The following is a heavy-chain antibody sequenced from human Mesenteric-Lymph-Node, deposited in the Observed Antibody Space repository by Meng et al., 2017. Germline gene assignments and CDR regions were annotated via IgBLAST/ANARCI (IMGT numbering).Heavy chain of an antibody. CDR1: GFTFDDYA. Sequence: SLKISCAASGFTFDDYAMHWVRQAPGKGLEWVSGISWNSGSIGYADSVKGRFTISRDNSKNSLYLQMNSLRTEDTALYYCAKDMRSSGWEGVDYWGQGTLVTVSS. J-gene: IGHJ4*02. V-gene: IGHV3-9*01. CDR2: ISWNSGSI. D-gene: IGHD6-19*01. CDR3: AKDMRSSGWEGVDY.